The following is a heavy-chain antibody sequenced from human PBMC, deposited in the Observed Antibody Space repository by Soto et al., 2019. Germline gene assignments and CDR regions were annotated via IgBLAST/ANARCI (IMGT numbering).Heavy chain of an antibody. CDR2: IYYSGKT. Sequence: LSLTCSLSGASITSSTCFWAWIRQPPGKGLEWFGSIYYSGKTHYNPSLKSRTTISVDRSRNQFSLQVSSVTAADTAVYYRAKNLPRTGRFDYWGQGTVVTVSS. J-gene: IGHJ4*02. CDR3: AKNLPRTGRFDY. V-gene: IGHV4-39*01. CDR1: GASITSSTCF.